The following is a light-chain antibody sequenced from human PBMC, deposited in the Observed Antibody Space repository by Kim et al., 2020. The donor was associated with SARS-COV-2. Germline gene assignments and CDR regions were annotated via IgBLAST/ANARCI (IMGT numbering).Light chain of an antibody. J-gene: IGKJ1*01. CDR1: RSVRNN. Sequence: SPGERATLSCRASRSVRNNLAWYQQRPGQAPRLLIHSASTRATGIPVRFTGSGSGTEFTLTISNLQSEDFAIYYCQQYNEWPPWTFGQGTKVDIK. V-gene: IGKV3-15*01. CDR3: QQYNEWPPWT. CDR2: SAS.